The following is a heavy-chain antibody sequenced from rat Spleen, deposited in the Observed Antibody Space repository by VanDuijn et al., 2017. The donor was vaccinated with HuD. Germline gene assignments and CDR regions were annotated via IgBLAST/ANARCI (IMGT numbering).Heavy chain of an antibody. CDR1: GFSLISYS. J-gene: IGHJ2*01. Sequence: QVQLKESGPALVQPSQTLSLTCTVSGFSLISYSVNWVRQPPGKGLEWIAAISTGGNTYYNSGLKSRLSISRDTSNNQVFLKVNSLQTDDTGTYYCTIHPRYWGQGVMVTVSS. V-gene: IGHV2-6*01. D-gene: IGHD3-1*01. CDR2: ISTGGNT. CDR3: TIHPRY.